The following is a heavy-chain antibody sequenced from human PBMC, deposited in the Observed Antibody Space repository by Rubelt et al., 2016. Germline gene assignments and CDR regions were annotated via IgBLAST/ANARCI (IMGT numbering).Heavy chain of an antibody. V-gene: IGHV4-59*08. CDR1: GGSISSYY. Sequence: QVQLQESGPGLVKPSETLSLTCTVSGGSISSYYWSWIRQPPGKGLEWIGYIYYTGSTNYNPSLKSQGTILLDTSKNQCSMELSSVTAADTAVDYCARGQGRDGYIHWGQGTLVTVSS. D-gene: IGHD5-24*01. J-gene: IGHJ4*02. CDR2: IYYTGST. CDR3: ARGQGRDGYIH.